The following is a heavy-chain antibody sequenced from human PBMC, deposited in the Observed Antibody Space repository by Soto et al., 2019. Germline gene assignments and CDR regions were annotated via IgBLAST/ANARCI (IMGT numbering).Heavy chain of an antibody. CDR3: ARGRENYYYYYMDV. CDR2: IYSGGST. V-gene: IGHV3-66*01. J-gene: IGHJ6*03. Sequence: EVQLVESGGGLVQPGGSLRLSCAASGFTVSSNYMSWVRQAPGKGLEWVSVIYSGGSTYYADSVKGRFTISRDNSKNTLYLQMNSLRAEDTAVYYCARGRENYYYYYMDVWGKGTTVTVSS. CDR1: GFTVSSNY.